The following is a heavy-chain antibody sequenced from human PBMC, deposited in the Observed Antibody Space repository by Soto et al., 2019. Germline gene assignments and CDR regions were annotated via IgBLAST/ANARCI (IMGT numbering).Heavy chain of an antibody. Sequence: SETLSLTCTVSGGSISSGGYYWSWIRQHPGMGLEWIGYIYYSGSTYYNPSPKSRVTISVDTSKNQFSLKLSSVTAADTAVYYCARSDYYDSSKYFQHWGQGTLVTVSS. CDR2: IYYSGST. V-gene: IGHV4-31*03. D-gene: IGHD3-22*01. CDR1: GGSISSGGYY. J-gene: IGHJ1*01. CDR3: ARSDYYDSSKYFQH.